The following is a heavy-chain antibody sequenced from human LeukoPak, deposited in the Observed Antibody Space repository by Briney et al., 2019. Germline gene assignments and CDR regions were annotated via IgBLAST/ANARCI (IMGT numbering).Heavy chain of an antibody. D-gene: IGHD1-26*01. CDR2: ISLYNGNT. V-gene: IGHV1-18*01. CDR1: GYTFTSYG. J-gene: IGHJ4*02. Sequence: ASVKVSCKASGYTFTSYGISWVRQAPGQGLEWMGWISLYNGNTNYAQKLRGRVTMTTDTSTSTAYMELRSLRSDDTAVYYCARGDMVGVLYFFDYWGQGTLVTVSS. CDR3: ARGDMVGVLYFFDY.